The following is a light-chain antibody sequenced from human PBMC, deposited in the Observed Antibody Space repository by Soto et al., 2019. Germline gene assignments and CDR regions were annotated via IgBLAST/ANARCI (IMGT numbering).Light chain of an antibody. CDR1: QSISSC. V-gene: IGKV1-5*03. J-gene: IGKJ1*01. Sequence: DSQVTQSPSTLSGSVGYRVTITCRARQSISSCVAWYQQTPGKARTLRSYKASTLKSEVPSRFTGSGSRTEFTLTISSLQPNDFATYYCQHYNSYSEAFGQGTKVDIK. CDR2: KAS. CDR3: QHYNSYSEA.